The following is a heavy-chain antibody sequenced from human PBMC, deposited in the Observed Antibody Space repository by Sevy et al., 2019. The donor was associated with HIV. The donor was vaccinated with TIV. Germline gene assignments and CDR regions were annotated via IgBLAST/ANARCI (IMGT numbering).Heavy chain of an antibody. D-gene: IGHD3-22*01. V-gene: IGHV2-5*01. CDR1: GFSLSTTEVG. J-gene: IGHJ3*02. CDR2: IYWNDDR. Sequence: SGPTLVKPTQTLTLTCTFSGFSLSTTEVGVGWIRQPPGKALEWLALIYWNDDRRYSPSLKSRLTITKDTSKNQVVLTMTNMDPVDTATYYCAHTSYGTSGYYNHDAFDIWGQGTMVTVSS. CDR3: AHTSYGTSGYYNHDAFDI.